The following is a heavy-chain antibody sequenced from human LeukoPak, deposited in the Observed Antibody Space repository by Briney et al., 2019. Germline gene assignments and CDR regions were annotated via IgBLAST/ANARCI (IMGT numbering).Heavy chain of an antibody. D-gene: IGHD3-3*01. V-gene: IGHV4-30-2*01. CDR2: IYHSGST. CDR3: ARGSGSGYSAQNAFDI. CDR1: GGSISSGGYS. Sequence: SQTLSITCAVSGGSISSGGYSWSWIRQPPGKGLEWIGYIYHSGSTYYNPSLKSRVTISVDTSKNQFSLKLSSVTAADTAVYYCARGSGSGYSAQNAFDIWGQGTMVTVSS. J-gene: IGHJ3*02.